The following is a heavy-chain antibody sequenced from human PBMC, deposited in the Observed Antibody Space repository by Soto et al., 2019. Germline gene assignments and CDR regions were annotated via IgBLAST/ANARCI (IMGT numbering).Heavy chain of an antibody. CDR2: IIPIFGTA. CDR3: AGGDSSGDYAPGGLDAFDI. J-gene: IGHJ3*02. V-gene: IGHV1-69*06. D-gene: IGHD3-22*01. Sequence: SVKVSCKASGGTFSSYAISWVRQAPGQGLEWMGGIIPIFGTANYAQKFQGRVTITADKSTSTAYMELSRLRSEDTAVYYCAGGDSSGDYAPGGLDAFDIWGQGTMVTVSS. CDR1: GGTFSSYA.